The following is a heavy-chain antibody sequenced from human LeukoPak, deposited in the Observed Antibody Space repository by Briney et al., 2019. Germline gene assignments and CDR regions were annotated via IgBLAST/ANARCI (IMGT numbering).Heavy chain of an antibody. Sequence: GGSLRLSCAASGFAFSLYAMSWVRLAPGKGLEWVSGISGSASGGSTYYADSVKARFIISRDNSKNTLYLQMNSLRAEDTAVYYCAKVWGGYYYPYFDYWGQGTLVTVSS. CDR1: GFAFSLYA. D-gene: IGHD3-22*01. V-gene: IGHV3-23*01. CDR2: ISGSASGGST. CDR3: AKVWGGYYYPYFDY. J-gene: IGHJ4*02.